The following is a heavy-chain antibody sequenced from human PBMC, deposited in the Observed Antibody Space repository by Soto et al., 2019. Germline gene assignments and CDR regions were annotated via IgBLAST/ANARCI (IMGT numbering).Heavy chain of an antibody. D-gene: IGHD5-12*01. J-gene: IGHJ4*02. Sequence: SLTCTVSGGSISSGGYYWSWIRQHPGKGLEWIGYIYYSGSTYYNPSLKSRVTISVDTSKNQFSLKLSSVTAADTAVYYCARGMGVATIPDFDYWGQGTLVTVSS. V-gene: IGHV4-31*03. CDR1: GGSISSGGYY. CDR2: IYYSGST. CDR3: ARGMGVATIPDFDY.